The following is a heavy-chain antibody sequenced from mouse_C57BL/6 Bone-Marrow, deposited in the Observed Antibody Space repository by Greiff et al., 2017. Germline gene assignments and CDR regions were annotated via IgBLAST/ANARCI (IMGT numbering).Heavy chain of an antibody. Sequence: EVMLVESGGDLVKPGGSLKLSCAASGFTFSSYGMSWVRQTPDKRLEWVATISSGGSYTYYPDSVKGRFTIYRDNAKNTLYLRMSSLKSEDTAMNDCERHRRVWYPWFAYWGQGTLVTVSA. CDR3: ERHRRVWYPWFAY. D-gene: IGHD2-10*02. J-gene: IGHJ3*01. V-gene: IGHV5-6*01. CDR2: ISSGGSYT. CDR1: GFTFSSYG.